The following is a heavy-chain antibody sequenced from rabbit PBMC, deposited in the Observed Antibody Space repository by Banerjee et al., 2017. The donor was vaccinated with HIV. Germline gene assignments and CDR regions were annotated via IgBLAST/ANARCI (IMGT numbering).Heavy chain of an antibody. CDR1: GFSLSSSYW. D-gene: IGHD4-1*01. V-gene: IGHV1S45*01. Sequence: QEQLKESGGDLVKPGASLTLTCTASGFSLSSSYWICWVRQAPGKGLEWIGCIYSGSGNTYYASWAKGRFTISKTSSTTVTLQMTSLTAADTATYFCARNSGWNSNLWGPGTLVTVS. J-gene: IGHJ4*01. CDR3: ARNSGWNSNL. CDR2: IYSGSGNT.